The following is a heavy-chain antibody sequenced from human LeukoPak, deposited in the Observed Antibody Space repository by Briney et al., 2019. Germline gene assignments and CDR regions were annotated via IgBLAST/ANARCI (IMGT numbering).Heavy chain of an antibody. CDR1: GFTFSSYN. J-gene: IGHJ6*03. D-gene: IGHD2-2*01. CDR3: ARDGVVVVPAAPYYYYYYMDV. CDR2: ISSSSSYI. Sequence: GGSLRLSCAASGFTFSSYNMNWVRQAPGKGLEWVSSISSSSSYIYYADSVKGRFTISRDNAKNSLYLQMNSLRAEDTAVYYCARDGVVVVPAAPYYYYYYMDVWGKGTTVTVSS. V-gene: IGHV3-21*01.